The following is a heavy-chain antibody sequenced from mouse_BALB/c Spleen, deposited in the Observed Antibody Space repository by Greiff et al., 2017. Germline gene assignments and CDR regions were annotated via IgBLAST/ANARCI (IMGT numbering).Heavy chain of an antibody. V-gene: IGHV5-6-3*01. CDR3: ARDRSYYGPLAY. Sequence: EVQLVESGGGLVQPGGSLKLSCAASGFTFSSYGMSWVRQTPDKRLELVATINSNGGSTYYPDSVKGRFTISRDNAKNTLYLQMSSLKSEDTAMYYCARDRSYYGPLAYWGQGTLVTVSA. CDR2: INSNGGST. J-gene: IGHJ3*01. D-gene: IGHD2-1*01. CDR1: GFTFSSYG.